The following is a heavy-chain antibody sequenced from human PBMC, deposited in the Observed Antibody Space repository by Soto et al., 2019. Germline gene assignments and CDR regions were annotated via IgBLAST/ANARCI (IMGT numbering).Heavy chain of an antibody. Sequence: EVQLVESGGGLVQPGGSLRLSCAASGFTFSSYEMNWVRQAPGKGLEWVSYISSSCSTIYYAGSVKGRFTISRDNAENSLYLQMNSLGAEDTAVYYCAREGGLGGITMIVAAFDYWGQGTLVTVSS. CDR3: AREGGLGGITMIVAAFDY. D-gene: IGHD3-22*01. J-gene: IGHJ4*02. V-gene: IGHV3-48*03. CDR1: GFTFSSYE. CDR2: ISSSCSTI.